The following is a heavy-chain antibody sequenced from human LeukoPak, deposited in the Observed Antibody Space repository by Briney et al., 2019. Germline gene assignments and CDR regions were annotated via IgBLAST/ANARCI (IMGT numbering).Heavy chain of an antibody. CDR3: ARGSYGSGSCSPFDY. Sequence: HPGGSLRLSCAASGFTFSSYAMHWVRQAPGKGLEWVAVISYDGSNKYYADSVKGRFTISRDNSKNTLYLQMNSLRAEDTAVYYCARGSYGSGSCSPFDYWGQGTLVTVSS. CDR1: GFTFSSYA. CDR2: ISYDGSNK. V-gene: IGHV3-30*04. J-gene: IGHJ4*02. D-gene: IGHD3-10*01.